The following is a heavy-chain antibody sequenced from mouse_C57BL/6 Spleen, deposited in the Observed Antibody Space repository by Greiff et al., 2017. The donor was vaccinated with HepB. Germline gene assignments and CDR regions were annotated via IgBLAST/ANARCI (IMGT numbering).Heavy chain of an antibody. Sequence: QVQLKESGAELVKPGASVKISCKASGYAFSSYWMNWVKQRPGKGLEWIGQIYPGDGDTNYNGKFKGKATLTADKSSSTAYMQLSSLTSEDSAVYFCARGGYDVYAMDYWGQGTSVTVSS. D-gene: IGHD2-2*01. CDR2: IYPGDGDT. J-gene: IGHJ4*01. V-gene: IGHV1-80*01. CDR1: GYAFSSYW. CDR3: ARGGYDVYAMDY.